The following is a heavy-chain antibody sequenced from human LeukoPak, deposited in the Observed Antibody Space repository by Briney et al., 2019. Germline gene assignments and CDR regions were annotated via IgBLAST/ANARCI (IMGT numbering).Heavy chain of an antibody. CDR2: IYYSGST. V-gene: IGHV4-39*07. CDR3: ARGEIDSSGYYLRYFDY. J-gene: IGHJ4*02. Sequence: SETLSLTCTVSGGSISSSSYYWGWIRQPPGKGLAWIGSIYYSGSTYYNPSLKSRVTISVDTSKNQFSLKLSSVTAADTAVYYCARGEIDSSGYYLRYFDYWGQGTLVTVSS. CDR1: GGSISSSSYY. D-gene: IGHD3-22*01.